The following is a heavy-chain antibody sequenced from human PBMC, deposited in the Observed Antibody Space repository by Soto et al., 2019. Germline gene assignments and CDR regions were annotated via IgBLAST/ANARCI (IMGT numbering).Heavy chain of an antibody. D-gene: IGHD2-2*01. CDR3: ARDDGLSSTNVKAFDI. Sequence: EFPLAESGGGLVEPGESLRLSCAASGFTFSRYYMNWVRQAPGKGLEWVSSISTTSTYTHYADSLKGRFTISRDNAKKLLYLQMDSLRAEDTAVYYCARDDGLSSTNVKAFDIWGQGTKVTVSS. CDR1: GFTFSRYY. J-gene: IGHJ3*02. V-gene: IGHV3-21*01. CDR2: ISTTSTYT.